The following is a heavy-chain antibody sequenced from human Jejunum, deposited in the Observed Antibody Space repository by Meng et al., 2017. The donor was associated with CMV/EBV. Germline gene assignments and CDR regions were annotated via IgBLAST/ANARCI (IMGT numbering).Heavy chain of an antibody. V-gene: IGHV3-9*01. J-gene: IGHJ6*02. D-gene: IGHD2-15*01. CDR2: ISWDSGSI. CDR3: AKDIRYCSGGACTPGNYDYFYGMDV. Sequence: WVRQAPGKGLEWVSGISWDSGSIGYADSVKGRFTISRDNAKKSLYLQMNNLTAADTAFYYCAKDIRYCSGGACTPGNYDYFYGMDVLGQGTTVTVSS.